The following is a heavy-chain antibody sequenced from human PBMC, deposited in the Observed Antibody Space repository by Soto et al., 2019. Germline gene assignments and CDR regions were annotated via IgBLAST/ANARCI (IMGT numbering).Heavy chain of an antibody. CDR2: LAHEGSNK. J-gene: IGHJ5*02. CDR1: GCNFSSYS. CDR3: ASLRADSGPNIDP. V-gene: IGHV3-30*03. Sequence: GASLRLSRAGSGCNFSSYSMHWLRHAPCKGVEWVAVLAHEGSNKYHADDVMGRSTISSDNSKNTLYLQMNSLRAEDTAVSYSASLRADSGPNIDPWAQGT. D-gene: IGHD6-25*01.